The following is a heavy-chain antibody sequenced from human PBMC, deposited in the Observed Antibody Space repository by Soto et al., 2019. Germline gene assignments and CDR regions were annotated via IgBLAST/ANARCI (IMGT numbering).Heavy chain of an antibody. Sequence: AEGALRHSWGGSGVTLSTYCMSGVRQAPGKGLEWVAYISNTGGRTNYADSVKGRFSISRDKSENTLYLQVNSLRVEDTAIYYCLKSGHPPPNSFDS. CDR2: ISNTGGRT. J-gene: IGHJ5*01. D-gene: IGHD3-10*01. CDR1: GVTLSTYC. V-gene: IGHV3-23*01. CDR3: LKSGHPPPNSFDS.